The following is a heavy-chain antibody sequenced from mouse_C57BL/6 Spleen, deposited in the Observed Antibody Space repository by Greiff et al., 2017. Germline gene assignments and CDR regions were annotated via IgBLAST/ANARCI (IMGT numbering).Heavy chain of an antibody. J-gene: IGHJ2*01. Sequence: VQLQQPGAELVKPGASVKLSCKASGYTFTSYWMHWVKQRPGQGLEWIGMIHPNSGSTNYNEKFKSKATLTVDKSSSTAYMQLSSLTSEDSAVYYCARDSSGPPYYFDYWGQGTTLTVSS. D-gene: IGHD3-2*02. V-gene: IGHV1-64*01. CDR2: IHPNSGST. CDR3: ARDSSGPPYYFDY. CDR1: GYTFTSYW.